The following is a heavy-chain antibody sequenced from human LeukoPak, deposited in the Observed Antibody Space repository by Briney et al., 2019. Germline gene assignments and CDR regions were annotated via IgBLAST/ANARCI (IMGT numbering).Heavy chain of an antibody. CDR3: ARSGLDIVLMVYAIEFRVSNWFDP. D-gene: IGHD2-8*01. CDR2: INPNSGGT. CDR1: GYTFTGYY. V-gene: IGHV1-2*02. J-gene: IGHJ5*02. Sequence: GASVKVSCKASGYTFTGYYVHWVRQAPGQGLEWMGWINPNSGGTNYAQKFQGRVTMTRDTSISTAYMELSRLRSGDTAVYYCARSGLDIVLMVYAIEFRVSNWFDPWGQGTLVTVSS.